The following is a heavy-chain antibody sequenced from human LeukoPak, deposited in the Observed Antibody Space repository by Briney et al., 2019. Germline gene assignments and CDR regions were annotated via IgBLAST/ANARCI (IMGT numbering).Heavy chain of an antibody. J-gene: IGHJ5*02. Sequence: SETLSLTCTVSGGSISSSSYYWGWIRQPPGKGLEWIGSIYYSGSTYYNPSLKSRVTISVDTSKNQFSLRLSSVTTADTAFYYCARSRGGYGDYGSWFDPWGQGTLVNVSP. V-gene: IGHV4-39*07. D-gene: IGHD4-17*01. CDR1: GGSISSSSYY. CDR3: ARSRGGYGDYGSWFDP. CDR2: IYYSGST.